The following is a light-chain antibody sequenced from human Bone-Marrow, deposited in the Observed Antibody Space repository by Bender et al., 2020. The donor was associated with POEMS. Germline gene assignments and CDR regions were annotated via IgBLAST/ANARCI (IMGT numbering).Light chain of an antibody. CDR1: TTEVEAFTD. CDR3: PSNTERGTL. Sequence: QSALTQPASGSGAPGQWITISCTVPTTEVEAFTDFSWYQQHPGKAPKLIIYETTMRPSGLSSRFSGSRPQDAAYLPMSGLQADDEAVFYCPSNTERGTLFGGGPTLPVL. CDR2: ETT. V-gene: IGLV2-23*01. J-gene: IGLJ2*01.